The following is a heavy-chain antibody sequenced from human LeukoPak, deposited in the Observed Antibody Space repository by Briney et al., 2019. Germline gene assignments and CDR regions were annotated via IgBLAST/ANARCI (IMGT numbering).Heavy chain of an antibody. V-gene: IGHV1-69*04. CDR2: IIPILGIA. J-gene: IGHJ6*02. D-gene: IGHD6-19*01. Sequence: GASVKVSCKASGYTFTSYGISWVRQAPGQGLEWMGRIIPILGIANYAQKFQGRVTITADKSTSTAYMELSSLRSEDTAVYYCATSEAYYYYGMDVWGQGTTVTVSS. CDR1: GYTFTSYG. CDR3: ATSEAYYYYGMDV.